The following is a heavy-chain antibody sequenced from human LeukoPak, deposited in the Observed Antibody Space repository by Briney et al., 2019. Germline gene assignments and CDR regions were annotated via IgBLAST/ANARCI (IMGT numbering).Heavy chain of an antibody. CDR2: INTDGSAT. J-gene: IGHJ6*02. V-gene: IGHV3-74*01. Sequence: GGSLRLSCAASGFSFSSYWMYWVRQAPGKGLVWVSRINTDGSATSNADAVKGRFTISRDNAKSMLYLQLSSLRAEDTAVYYCARGNNGMDVWGQGTTVIVSS. CDR1: GFSFSSYW. CDR3: ARGNNGMDV.